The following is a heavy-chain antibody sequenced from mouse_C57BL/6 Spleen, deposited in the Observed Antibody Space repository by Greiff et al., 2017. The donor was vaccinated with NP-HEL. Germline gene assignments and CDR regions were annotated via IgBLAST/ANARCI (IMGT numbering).Heavy chain of an antibody. D-gene: IGHD2-2*01. CDR2: IYPGDGDT. J-gene: IGHJ3*01. CDR1: GYAFSSSW. V-gene: IGHV1-82*01. CDR3: ARGDDVAY. Sequence: QVQLKESGPELVKPGASVKISCKASGYAFSSSWMNWVKQRPGKGLEWIGRIYPGDGDTNYNGKFKGKATLTADKSSSTAYMQLSSLTSEDSAVYCCARGDDVAYWGQGTLVTVSS.